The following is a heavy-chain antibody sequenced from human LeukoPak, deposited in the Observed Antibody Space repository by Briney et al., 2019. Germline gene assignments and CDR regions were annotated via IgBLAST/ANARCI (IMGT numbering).Heavy chain of an antibody. J-gene: IGHJ4*02. CDR1: GGSIISYF. Sequence: SETLSLTCTVSGGSIISYFWSWIRQPPGKGPEWIGYIFDGGTTNYNPSTNYNPSLKSRVTVSLDTSKNHFSLKLSSVTAADTAVYFCARGGVTTIAQYDYWGQGILVTVSS. D-gene: IGHD5-12*01. CDR2: IFDGGTTNYNPST. V-gene: IGHV4-59*01. CDR3: ARGGVTTIAQYDY.